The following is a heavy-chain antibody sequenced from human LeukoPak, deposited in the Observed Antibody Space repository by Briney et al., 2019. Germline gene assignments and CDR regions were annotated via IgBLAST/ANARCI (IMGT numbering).Heavy chain of an antibody. CDR2: IYYSGST. J-gene: IGHJ6*03. CDR1: GGSISSSSYY. V-gene: IGHV4-61*05. D-gene: IGHD6-13*01. CDR3: ARSEYSSSWYSNRGDYYYYMDV. Sequence: PSETLSLTCTVSGGSISSSSYYWGWIRQSPGKGLEWIGYIYYSGSTNYNPSLKSRVTISVDTSKNQFSLKLSSVTAADTAVYYCARSEYSSSWYSNRGDYYYYMDVWGKGTTVTVSS.